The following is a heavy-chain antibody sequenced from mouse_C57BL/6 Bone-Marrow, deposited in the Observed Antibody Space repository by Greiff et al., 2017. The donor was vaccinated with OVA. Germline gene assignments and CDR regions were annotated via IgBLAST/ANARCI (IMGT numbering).Heavy chain of an antibody. Sequence: QVQLQQPGAELVKPGASVKMSCKASGYTFTSYWITWVKQRPGQGLEWIGDIYPGSGCTNYNEKFKSKATLTVDTSSSTAYMQLSSLTSEDSAVYYCARETGTYFDVWGTGTTVTVSS. J-gene: IGHJ1*03. D-gene: IGHD4-1*01. CDR2: IYPGSGCT. V-gene: IGHV1-55*01. CDR3: ARETGTYFDV. CDR1: GYTFTSYW.